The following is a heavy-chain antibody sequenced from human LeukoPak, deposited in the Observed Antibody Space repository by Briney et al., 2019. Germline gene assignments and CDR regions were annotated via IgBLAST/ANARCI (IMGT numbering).Heavy chain of an antibody. CDR2: IKQDGSEK. CDR1: GFTFSSYW. D-gene: IGHD6-13*01. CDR3: ARFRSSSRGGPLDAFDI. Sequence: GGSLRLSCAASGFTFSSYWMSWVRQAPGKGLEWVANIKQDGSEKYYVDSVKGRFTISRDNAKNSLYLQMNSLRAEDTAVYYCARFRSSSRGGPLDAFDIWGQGTMVTVSS. J-gene: IGHJ3*02. V-gene: IGHV3-7*03.